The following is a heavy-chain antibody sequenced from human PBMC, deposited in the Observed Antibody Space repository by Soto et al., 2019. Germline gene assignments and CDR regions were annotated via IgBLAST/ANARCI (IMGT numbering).Heavy chain of an antibody. CDR1: GFTFSSYA. D-gene: IGHD3-22*01. J-gene: IGHJ4*02. CDR2: ISVSGGST. CDR3: AKDEPHYYDSSGYYRFDY. V-gene: IGHV3-23*01. Sequence: PGGSLRLSCAASGFTFSSYAMSWVRQAPGKGLEWVSAISVSGGSTYYADSVKGRFTISRDNSKNTLYLQMNSLRAEDTAVYYCAKDEPHYYDSSGYYRFDYWGQGTLVTVSS.